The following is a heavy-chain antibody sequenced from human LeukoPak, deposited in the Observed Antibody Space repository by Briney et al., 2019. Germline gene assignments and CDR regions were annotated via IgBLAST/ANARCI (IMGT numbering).Heavy chain of an antibody. CDR3: ARNERYSSSWYGDY. D-gene: IGHD6-13*01. J-gene: IGHJ4*02. Sequence: ASVKVSCKASGYTFTSYGISWVRQAPGQGLEWMGWISAYNGNTNYALKLQGRVTMTTDTSTSTAYMELRSLRSDDTAVYYCARNERYSSSWYGDYWGQGTLVTVSS. V-gene: IGHV1-18*01. CDR1: GYTFTSYG. CDR2: ISAYNGNT.